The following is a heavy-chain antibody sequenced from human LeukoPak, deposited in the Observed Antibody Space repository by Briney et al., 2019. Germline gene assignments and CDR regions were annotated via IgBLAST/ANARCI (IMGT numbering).Heavy chain of an antibody. CDR2: ISSSGDST. D-gene: IGHD1-26*01. V-gene: IGHV3-23*01. CDR3: ARVHSQYSGSSGLGY. J-gene: IGHJ4*02. CDR1: GFTFSTYG. Sequence: GGSLRLSCAASGFTFSTYGMNWVRQAPGKGLEWVSAISSSGDSTYYADSVRGRFTISRDNAKNTLYLQMNSLRAEDTAVYYCARVHSQYSGSSGLGYWGQGTLVTVSS.